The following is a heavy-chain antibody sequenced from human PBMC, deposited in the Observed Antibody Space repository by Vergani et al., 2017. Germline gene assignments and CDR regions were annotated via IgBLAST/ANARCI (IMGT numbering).Heavy chain of an antibody. D-gene: IGHD6-13*01. V-gene: IGHV1-2*02. CDR3: ARVPGYSSSWSYNE. CDR2: INPNSGGT. CDR1: GYTFTGYY. J-gene: IGHJ4*02. Sequence: QVQLVQSGAEVKKPGASVKVSCKASGYTFTGYYMHWVRKAPGQGLEWMGWINPNSGGTNYAKKFQGRVTMTRDTSISTAYMELSRLRSDDTAVYYCARVPGYSSSWSYNEWGQGTLVTVSS.